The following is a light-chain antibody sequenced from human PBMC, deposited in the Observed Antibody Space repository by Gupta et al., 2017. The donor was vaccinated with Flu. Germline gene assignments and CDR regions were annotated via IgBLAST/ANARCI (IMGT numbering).Light chain of an antibody. V-gene: IGLV2-14*01. Sequence: SITISCTGTSSDVGGYNYVSWYQQHPGKAPKLMIYEVSNRPSGVSNRFSGSKSGNTASLTISGLQAEDEADYYCSSYTSSSPYVFGTGTKVTVL. J-gene: IGLJ1*01. CDR1: SSDVGGYNY. CDR2: EVS. CDR3: SSYTSSSPYV.